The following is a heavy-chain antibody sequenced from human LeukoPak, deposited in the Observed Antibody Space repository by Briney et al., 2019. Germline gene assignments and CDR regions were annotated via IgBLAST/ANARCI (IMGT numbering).Heavy chain of an antibody. CDR2: FDPEEAKM. J-gene: IGHJ4*02. CDR3: TTRSGDFWSGFVN. D-gene: IGHD3-3*01. Sequence: ASVTVSCKVSGNSLSELSIQWVRQAPCQGLECMGGFDPEEAKMVYAQNFQGRVTMTEDTSTQTAYMELSGLTSDDTAVYYCTTRSGDFWSGFVNWGQGTLVTVSS. CDR1: GNSLSELS. V-gene: IGHV1-24*01.